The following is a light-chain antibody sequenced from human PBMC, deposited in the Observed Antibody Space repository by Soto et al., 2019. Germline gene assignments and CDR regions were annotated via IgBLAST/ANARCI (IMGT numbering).Light chain of an antibody. V-gene: IGKV3-20*01. CDR1: QRVSNSW. Sequence: EIVLTQSPGTLSLSPGERATLSCRASQRVSNSWIAWYQHKPGQAPRLLIYGASSRAAGIPDRFSGGGSGTDFTLTFTRLEPEDSAVFYCQQYGSPPWTFGQGTKV. J-gene: IGKJ1*01. CDR2: GAS. CDR3: QQYGSPPWT.